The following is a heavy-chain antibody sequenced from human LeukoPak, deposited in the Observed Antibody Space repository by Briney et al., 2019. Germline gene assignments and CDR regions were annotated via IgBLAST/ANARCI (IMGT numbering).Heavy chain of an antibody. D-gene: IGHD3-3*01. CDR1: GGSFSGYY. V-gene: IGHV4-34*12. Sequence: SETLSLTCAVYGGSFSGYYWGWIRQSPGKGLEWIGSIFYTGTSYYNPSLKSRVTMSVDTSKNQFSLKLNSVTAADTAVYYCAGDGRDVTIFGVVVYYMDVWDKGTTVTVSS. J-gene: IGHJ6*03. CDR2: IFYTGTS. CDR3: AGDGRDVTIFGVVVYYMDV.